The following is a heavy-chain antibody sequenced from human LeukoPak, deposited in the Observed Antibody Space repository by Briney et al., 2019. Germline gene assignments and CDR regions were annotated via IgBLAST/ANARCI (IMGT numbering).Heavy chain of an antibody. CDR1: GFIFGDYT. D-gene: IGHD2-2*01. V-gene: IGHV3-49*04. CDR2: IRSGAYGATR. Sequence: GRSLRLSCTTSGFIFGDYTMSWVRQAPGKGLEWVGFIRSGAYGATREYAASVKGRFTISRDDSKSITYLQMNSLKSDDTAVYFCTRVDCTSISCYWLIDYWGQGTLVTVSS. CDR3: TRVDCTSISCYWLIDY. J-gene: IGHJ4*02.